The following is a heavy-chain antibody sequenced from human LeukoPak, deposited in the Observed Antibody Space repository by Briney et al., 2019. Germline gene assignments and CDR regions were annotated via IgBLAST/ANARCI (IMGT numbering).Heavy chain of an antibody. D-gene: IGHD3-22*01. CDR2: ISSSSSYI. J-gene: IGHJ4*02. V-gene: IGHV3-21*01. CDR3: ARPYYFDSGAYSHFDY. CDR1: EFIFSTYR. Sequence: PGGSLRLSCTASEFIFSTYRMHWVRQAPGKGLEWVSSISSSSSYIYYADSVKGRFTISRDNAKNSLYPQMNSLRAEDTAVYYCARPYYFDSGAYSHFDYWGPGTLVTVSA.